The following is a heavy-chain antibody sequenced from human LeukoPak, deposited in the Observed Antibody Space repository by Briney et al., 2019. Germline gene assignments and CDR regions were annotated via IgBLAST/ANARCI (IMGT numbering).Heavy chain of an antibody. CDR2: INPSGGGT. CDR3: ARDLYRAFDSSGYYCHNY. V-gene: IGHV1-46*01. Sequence: GASVKVSCKASGYTFTSYYMHWVRQAPGQGLEWMGIINPSGGGTSYAQKFQGRVTMTRDMSTSTVYMELSSLRSEDTAVYYCARDLYRAFDSSGYYCHNYWGQGTLVTVSS. CDR1: GYTFTSYY. J-gene: IGHJ4*02. D-gene: IGHD3-22*01.